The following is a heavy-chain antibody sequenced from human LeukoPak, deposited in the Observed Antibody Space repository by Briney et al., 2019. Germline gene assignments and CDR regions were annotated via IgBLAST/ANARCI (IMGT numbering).Heavy chain of an antibody. Sequence: ASVKVSCKASGYTFTGYYMHWVRQAPGQGLEWMGWINPNSGGTNYAQKFQGRVTMTRDTSISTAYMELSRLRSDDTAVYYCARDRDTAVAGIDYWGQGTLVTVSS. D-gene: IGHD6-19*01. V-gene: IGHV1-2*02. CDR3: ARDRDTAVAGIDY. CDR2: INPNSGGT. J-gene: IGHJ4*02. CDR1: GYTFTGYY.